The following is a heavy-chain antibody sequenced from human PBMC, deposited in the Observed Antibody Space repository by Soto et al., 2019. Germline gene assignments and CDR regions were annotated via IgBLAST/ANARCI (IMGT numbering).Heavy chain of an antibody. CDR1: GGSISSYY. V-gene: IGHV4-59*01. CDR2: MYNTGST. D-gene: IGHD2-21*02. J-gene: IGHJ6*02. CDR3: ARDLWGYCGADCYPLDV. Sequence: TSETLSLTCTVSGGSISSYYWSWIRQPPGKGLEWIGYMYNTGSTIYNPSLKSRVTISVDTSKNQFSLKLNSVTAADTAVYYFARDLWGYCGADCYPLDVWGQGTTVTVSS.